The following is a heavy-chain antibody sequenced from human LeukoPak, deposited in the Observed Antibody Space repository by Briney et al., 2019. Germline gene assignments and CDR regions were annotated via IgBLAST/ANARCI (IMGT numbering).Heavy chain of an antibody. CDR1: GFTFSSYW. CDR2: IKQDGSEK. D-gene: IGHD5-12*01. Sequence: LPGGSLRLPCAASGFTFSSYWMSWVRQAPGKGLEWVANIKQDGSEKYYVDSVKGRFTISRDNAKNSLYLQMNSLRAEDTAVYYCASSYDYDAFDIWGQGTMVTVSS. CDR3: ASSYDYDAFDI. J-gene: IGHJ3*02. V-gene: IGHV3-7*01.